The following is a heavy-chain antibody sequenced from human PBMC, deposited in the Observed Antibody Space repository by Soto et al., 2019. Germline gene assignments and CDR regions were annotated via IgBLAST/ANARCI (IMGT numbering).Heavy chain of an antibody. Sequence: GGSLRLSCAASGFTFSDYYMSWIRQAPGKGLEWVSYISSSSSYTNYADSVKGRFTISRDNAKNSLYLQMNSLRAEDTAVYYCARAPSITMIVVVETYYFDYWGQGTLVTVSS. CDR3: ARAPSITMIVVVETYYFDY. CDR1: GFTFSDYY. V-gene: IGHV3-11*06. D-gene: IGHD3-22*01. J-gene: IGHJ4*02. CDR2: ISSSSSYT.